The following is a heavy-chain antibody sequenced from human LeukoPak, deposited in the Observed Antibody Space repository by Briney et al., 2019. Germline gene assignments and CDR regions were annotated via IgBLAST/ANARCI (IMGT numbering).Heavy chain of an antibody. CDR2: MNPNSDNI. CDR3: ARDLGWFGELFY. D-gene: IGHD3-10*01. CDR1: GYTFTNYD. J-gene: IGHJ4*02. V-gene: IGHV1-8*01. Sequence: ASVKVSCKASGYTFTNYDINWVRQATGQGLEWMGWMNPNSDNIGYAQKFQGRVTMTRDTSISTAYMELSSLRSEDTAVYYCARDLGWFGELFYWGKGTLVTVSS.